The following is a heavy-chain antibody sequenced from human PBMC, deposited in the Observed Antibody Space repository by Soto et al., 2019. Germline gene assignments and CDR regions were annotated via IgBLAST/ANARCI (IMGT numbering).Heavy chain of an antibody. CDR3: TTDSYITSIIVRFDY. CDR1: GFTFSNAW. J-gene: IGHJ4*01. V-gene: IGHV3-15*07. CDR2: VRSKNDGGTT. Sequence: GGSLRLSCAASGFTFSNAWINWVRQAPGKGLEWVGRVRSKNDGGTTDFAAPVKGRFAISRDDSKNMVYLEMNSLQTEDTAIYYCTTDSYITSIIVRFDYWGHGTLVTVSS. D-gene: IGHD3-22*01.